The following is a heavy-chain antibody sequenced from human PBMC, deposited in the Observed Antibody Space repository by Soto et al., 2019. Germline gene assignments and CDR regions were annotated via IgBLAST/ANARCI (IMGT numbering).Heavy chain of an antibody. CDR1: GYTFTSYA. CDR3: ARGAASGIVHDIHF. J-gene: IGHJ4*01. D-gene: IGHD6-13*01. Sequence: QVQLVQSEGEVKKPGASVKISCRASGYTFTSYAINWVRQAPGQGLEWMGWISAHSGNTNYAQKVQARCTMTSDTSTRAADMELWALRTDDTAIYYCARGAASGIVHDIHFWGPGMLV. CDR2: ISAHSGNT. V-gene: IGHV1-18*01.